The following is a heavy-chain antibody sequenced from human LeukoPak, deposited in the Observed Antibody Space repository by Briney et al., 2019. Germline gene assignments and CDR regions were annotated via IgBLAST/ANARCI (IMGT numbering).Heavy chain of an antibody. CDR1: GYTFTDYY. CDR3: ARSSSWYDNWFDP. J-gene: IGHJ5*02. V-gene: IGHV1-46*01. CDR2: INPSGGST. Sequence: GASVKVSCKASGYTFTDYYMHWVRQAPGQGLEWMGIINPSGGSTSYAQKFQGRVTMTRDTSTSTVYMELSSLRSEDTAVYFCARSSSWYDNWFDPWGQGTLVTVSS. D-gene: IGHD6-13*01.